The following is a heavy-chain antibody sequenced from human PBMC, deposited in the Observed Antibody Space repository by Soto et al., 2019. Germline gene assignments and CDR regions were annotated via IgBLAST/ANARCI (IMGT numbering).Heavy chain of an antibody. CDR1: GFSFKNAW. V-gene: IGHV3-15*07. J-gene: IGHJ4*01. D-gene: IGHD3-10*01. CDR3: TVLWFGEIYNY. Sequence: EAELVESGGGLVKPGGSLTLSCAASGFSFKNAWMNWVRQAPGKGLEWVGRIKNKNDGGTTDYAAFVQGRFTISRDAPENTLYLHMTGLKTEDPAVYFCTVLWFGEIYNYWGQGSLVTVSS. CDR2: IKNKNDGGTT.